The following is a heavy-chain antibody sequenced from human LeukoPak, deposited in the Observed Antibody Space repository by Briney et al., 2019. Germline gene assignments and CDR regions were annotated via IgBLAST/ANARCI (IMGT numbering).Heavy chain of an antibody. CDR2: IYSGGST. Sequence: GGSLRLSCAASGFTVSNNYMSWVRQAPGKGLEWVSVIYSGGSTYYADSVRGRFTISRDNAKNSLYLQMNSLRDEDTAVYYCAGMGSWATRAYDYWGQGTLVTVSS. J-gene: IGHJ4*02. CDR1: GFTVSNNY. CDR3: AGMGSWATRAYDY. V-gene: IGHV3-53*01. D-gene: IGHD3-16*01.